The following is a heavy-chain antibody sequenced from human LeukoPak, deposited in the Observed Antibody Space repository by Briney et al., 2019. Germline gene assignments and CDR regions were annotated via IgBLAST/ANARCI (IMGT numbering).Heavy chain of an antibody. CDR2: ISGSGGST. CDR3: AKYGSPLALLYYDILTGYHNWFDP. J-gene: IGHJ5*02. V-gene: IGHV3-23*01. CDR1: GFTFSSYA. D-gene: IGHD3-9*01. Sequence: GGSLRLSCAASGFTFSSYAMSWVRQAPGKGLEWVSAISGSGGSTYYADSVKGRFTISRDNSKNTLYLQMNSLRAEDTAAYYCAKYGSPLALLYYDILTGYHNWFDPWGQGTLVTVSS.